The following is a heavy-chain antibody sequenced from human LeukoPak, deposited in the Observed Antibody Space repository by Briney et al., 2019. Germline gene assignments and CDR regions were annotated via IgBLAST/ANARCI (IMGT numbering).Heavy chain of an antibody. CDR3: ARGSSDSSGRYFDY. J-gene: IGHJ4*02. CDR2: INHSGST. D-gene: IGHD6-19*01. Sequence: PSETLSLTCAVYGGSFSGYYWSWIRQPPGKGLEWIGEINHSGSTNYNPPLKSRATISVDTSKNQFSLKLSSVTAADTAVYYCARGSSDSSGRYFDYWGQGTLVTVSS. V-gene: IGHV4-34*01. CDR1: GGSFSGYY.